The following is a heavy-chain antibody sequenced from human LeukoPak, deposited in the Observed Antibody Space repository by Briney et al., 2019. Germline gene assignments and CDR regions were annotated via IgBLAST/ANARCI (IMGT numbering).Heavy chain of an antibody. CDR1: GGSFSGYY. CDR3: ARLGMTAALFDY. Sequence: SETLSLTCAVYGGSFSGYYWSWIRQPPGKGLEWIGEINHSGSTNYNPSLKSRVTISVDTSKNQFSLKLSSVTAADTAVFYCARLGMTAALFDYWGQGILVTVSS. J-gene: IGHJ4*02. V-gene: IGHV4-34*01. D-gene: IGHD6-13*01. CDR2: INHSGST.